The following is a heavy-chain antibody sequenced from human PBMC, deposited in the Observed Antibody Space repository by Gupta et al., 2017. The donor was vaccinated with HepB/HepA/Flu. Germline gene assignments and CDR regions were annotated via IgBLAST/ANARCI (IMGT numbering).Heavy chain of an antibody. CDR1: GFTFKKYG. CDR3: ARDPGYDGPIDY. D-gene: IGHD5-18*01. CDR2: IWMTGEKK. Sequence: QVQLLQSGGGVVQPGRSLRLSCAASGFTFKKYGMHWVRQAPGRGLEWVAVIWMTGEKKCYAYAVRGRFTITRDNSRNTLSLQIERPPAQETGLYYCARDPGYDGPIDYWGQGTPVTVSS. J-gene: IGHJ4*02. V-gene: IGHV3-33*01.